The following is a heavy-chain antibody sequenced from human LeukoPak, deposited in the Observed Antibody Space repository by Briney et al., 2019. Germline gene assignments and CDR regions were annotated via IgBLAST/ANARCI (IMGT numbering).Heavy chain of an antibody. V-gene: IGHV3-21*05. CDR3: ARVKGYDFWSGYYTNGGSWFDP. CDR2: ISSSSSYT. D-gene: IGHD3-3*01. Sequence: GGSLRLSCAASAFTFSSSEMNWVRQAPGKGLEWVSYISSSSSYTNYADSVKGRFTISRDNAKNSLYLQMNSLRAEDTAVYYCARVKGYDFWSGYYTNGGSWFDPWGQGTLVTVSS. J-gene: IGHJ5*02. CDR1: AFTFSSSE.